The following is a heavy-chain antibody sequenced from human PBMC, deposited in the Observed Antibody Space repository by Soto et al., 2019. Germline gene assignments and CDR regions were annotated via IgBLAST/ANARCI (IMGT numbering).Heavy chain of an antibody. Sequence: WSLILSCAASGFTFSSYAMSWVRQAPGKGLEWVSAISGSDNTTYYADSVKGRFTISRDNSKNTLYLQMSSLRADDTAVYYCAPMGVRGQGTTVTVSS. CDR3: APMGV. J-gene: IGHJ6*02. V-gene: IGHV3-23*01. CDR1: GFTFSSYA. CDR2: ISGSDNTT.